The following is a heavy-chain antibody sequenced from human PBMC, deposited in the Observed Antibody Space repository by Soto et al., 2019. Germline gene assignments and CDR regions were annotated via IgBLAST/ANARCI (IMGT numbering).Heavy chain of an antibody. V-gene: IGHV3-23*01. CDR3: AGRLDPRLYYYYGMDV. CDR2: ISGSGGST. J-gene: IGHJ6*02. Sequence: EVQLLESGGGLVQPGGSLRLSCAASGFTFSSYAMSWVRQAPGKGLEWVSAISGSGGSTYYADSVKGRFTISRDNSKNTQYLQMSSLRAADTAVYYCAGRLDPRLYYYYGMDVWGQGSTVTVSS. CDR1: GFTFSSYA. D-gene: IGHD4-17*01.